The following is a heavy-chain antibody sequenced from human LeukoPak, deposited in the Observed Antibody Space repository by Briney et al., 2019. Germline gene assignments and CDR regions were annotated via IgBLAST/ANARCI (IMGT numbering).Heavy chain of an antibody. Sequence: ASVKVSCKASGYTFTGYYMHWVRQAPGQGLEWMGWINPNSGGTNYAQKFQGRVTMTRDTSISTAYMELSSLRSEDTAVYYCARGELETTNGMDVWGQGTTVTVSS. CDR3: ARGELETTNGMDV. CDR1: GYTFTGYY. V-gene: IGHV1-2*02. CDR2: INPNSGGT. J-gene: IGHJ6*02. D-gene: IGHD1-7*01.